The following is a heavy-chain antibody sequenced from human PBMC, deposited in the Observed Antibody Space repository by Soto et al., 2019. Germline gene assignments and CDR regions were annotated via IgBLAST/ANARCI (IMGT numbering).Heavy chain of an antibody. J-gene: IGHJ3*02. D-gene: IGHD4-17*01. V-gene: IGHV1-46*03. CDR3: ARHDSGDPYNALHM. Sequence: GASVKVSCKTSGFTFTNYRVHWVRQAPGQGLEWMGIIYPSSSSTTYAQKFKGRVTMTRDTSTSTVYMELSSLRSEDTALYYCARHDSGDPYNALHMWGQGTMVTVSS. CDR2: IYPSSSST. CDR1: GFTFTNYR.